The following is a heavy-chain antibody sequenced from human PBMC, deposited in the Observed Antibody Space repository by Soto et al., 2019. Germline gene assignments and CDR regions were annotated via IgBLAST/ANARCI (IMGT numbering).Heavy chain of an antibody. J-gene: IGHJ6*02. CDR1: GFTFSNFY. V-gene: IGHV3-11*05. CDR3: ARRGGTCYSTGCYYYAMDV. CDR2: ISGSSHDT. D-gene: IGHD2-15*01. Sequence: QVQLVESGGGLVKPGGSLRLSCAASGFTFSNFYMSWVRQAPGKGLEWVSYISGSSHDTNYADSVKGRVTISRDNAKNALNLHLHRLRAEDTAVYYCARRGGTCYSTGCYYYAMDVWGQGTTVTVSS.